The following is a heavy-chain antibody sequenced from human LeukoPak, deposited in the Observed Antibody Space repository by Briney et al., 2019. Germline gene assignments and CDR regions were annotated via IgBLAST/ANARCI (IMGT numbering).Heavy chain of an antibody. V-gene: IGHV1-69*06. CDR2: IIPIFGTA. Sequence: SVKVSCKASGGTFSSYAISWVRQAPGQGLEWMGGIIPIFGTANYAQKFQGRVTITADKSTSTAYMELSSLRSEDTAVYYCARERVGYCSGGSCYSTPGIDYWGQGTLVTVSS. CDR1: GGTFSSYA. D-gene: IGHD2-15*01. CDR3: ARERVGYCSGGSCYSTPGIDY. J-gene: IGHJ4*02.